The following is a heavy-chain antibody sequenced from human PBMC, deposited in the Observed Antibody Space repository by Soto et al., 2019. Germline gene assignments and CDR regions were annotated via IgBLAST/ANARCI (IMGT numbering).Heavy chain of an antibody. D-gene: IGHD2-15*01. CDR3: VRGVVVVTASQLGWFDP. CDR1: GGTFSSYT. J-gene: IGHJ5*02. CDR2: INPMFGTT. V-gene: IGHV1-69*01. Sequence: QVQLVQSGAEVKKPGSSVKVSCKASGGTFSSYTISWVRQAPGQGLEWMGGINPMFGTTKYAQKFQGRVTITADESTSIAYMEMSSLRSEDTAVYYCVRGVVVVTASQLGWFDPWGQGTLVIVSS.